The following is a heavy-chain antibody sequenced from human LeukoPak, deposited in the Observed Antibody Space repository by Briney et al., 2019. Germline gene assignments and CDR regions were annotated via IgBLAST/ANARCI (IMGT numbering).Heavy chain of an antibody. Sequence: ASVKVSCKASGYTFTGYYMHWVRQAPGRGLEWMGWINPNSGGTNYAQKFQGRVTMTRDTSISTAYMELSRLRSDDTAVYYCARDLTYYYDSSGYYLYYWGQGTLVTVSS. CDR3: ARDLTYYYDSSGYYLYY. J-gene: IGHJ4*02. CDR2: INPNSGGT. D-gene: IGHD3-22*01. CDR1: GYTFTGYY. V-gene: IGHV1-2*02.